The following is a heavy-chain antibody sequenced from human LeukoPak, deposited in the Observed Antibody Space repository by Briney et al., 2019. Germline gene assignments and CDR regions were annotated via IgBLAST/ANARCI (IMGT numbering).Heavy chain of an antibody. V-gene: IGHV1-2*02. Sequence: ASVTVSCKASGYTFNGYYIDWVRQAPGQGLEWMGWINPNTGDRNYAQKFQGRVTMTRDTSISTAYMEPSRLRSDDTAVYYCARSRMSDAFDIWGQGTMVTVSS. D-gene: IGHD2/OR15-2a*01. CDR2: INPNTGDR. J-gene: IGHJ3*02. CDR3: ARSRMSDAFDI. CDR1: GYTFNGYY.